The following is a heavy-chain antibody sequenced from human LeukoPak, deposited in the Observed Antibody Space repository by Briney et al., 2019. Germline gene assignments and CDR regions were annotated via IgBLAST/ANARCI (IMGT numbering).Heavy chain of an antibody. J-gene: IGHJ4*02. D-gene: IGHD3-22*01. V-gene: IGHV3-23*01. Sequence: GGSLRLSCAASGFTFTSYAMSWVRQAPGKGLEWVSVISGSGGTTYYADSVKGRFTISRDNSKNTLYLQMNSLRSEDTAVCYGAKDGGYYYNPRRRPAYLDDWGQGTLVTVSS. CDR2: ISGSGGTT. CDR1: GFTFTSYA. CDR3: AKDGGYYYNPRRRPAYLDD.